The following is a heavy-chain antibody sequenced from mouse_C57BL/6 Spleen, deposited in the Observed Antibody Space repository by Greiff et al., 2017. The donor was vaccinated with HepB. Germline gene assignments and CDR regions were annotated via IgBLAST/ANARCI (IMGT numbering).Heavy chain of an antibody. CDR1: GYAFSSSW. D-gene: IGHD2-1*01. Sequence: QVQLQQSGPELVKPGASVKISCKASGYAFSSSWMNWVKQRPGKGLEWIGRIYPGDGDTNYNGKFKGKATLTADKSSSTAYMQLSSLTSEDSAVYFCANIYYGNYDYFDYWGQGTTLTVSS. V-gene: IGHV1-82*01. J-gene: IGHJ2*01. CDR2: IYPGDGDT. CDR3: ANIYYGNYDYFDY.